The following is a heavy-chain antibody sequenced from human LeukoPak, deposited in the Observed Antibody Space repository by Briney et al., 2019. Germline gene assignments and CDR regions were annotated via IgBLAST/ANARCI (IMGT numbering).Heavy chain of an antibody. Sequence: GGSLRLSCAASGFTFSSYAMSWVRQAPGKGLEWVSAISGSGGSTYYADSVKGRFTISRDNPKNTLYLQMNSLRAEDTAVYYCAKVGGYGLPPKYYFDYWGQGTLVTVSS. CDR3: AKVGGYGLPPKYYFDY. CDR1: GFTFSSYA. CDR2: ISGSGGST. D-gene: IGHD5-18*01. V-gene: IGHV3-23*01. J-gene: IGHJ4*02.